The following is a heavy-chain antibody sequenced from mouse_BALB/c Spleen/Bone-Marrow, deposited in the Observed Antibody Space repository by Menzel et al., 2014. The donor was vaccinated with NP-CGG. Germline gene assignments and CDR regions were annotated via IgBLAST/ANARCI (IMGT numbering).Heavy chain of an antibody. V-gene: IGHV1S29*02. D-gene: IGHD4-1*01. Sequence: EVKLMESGPELVKPGASVKISCKASGYTFTDYNMHWVKQSHGESLEWIGYIYPYNGGTGYNQKFKSKATLTVDNSSSTAHMELRSLTSEDSAVYYCARLGRDYWGQGTTLTVSS. CDR1: GYTFTDYN. CDR3: ARLGRDY. J-gene: IGHJ2*01. CDR2: IYPYNGGT.